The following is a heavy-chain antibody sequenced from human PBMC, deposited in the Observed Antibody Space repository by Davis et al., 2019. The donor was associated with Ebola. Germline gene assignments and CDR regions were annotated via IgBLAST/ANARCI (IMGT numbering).Heavy chain of an antibody. V-gene: IGHV3-30*18. CDR2: VSYDGGDE. D-gene: IGHD1-26*01. CDR1: GFAFNTYV. CDR3: AKDTSNIWFDI. J-gene: IGHJ3*02. Sequence: GGSLRLSCEASGFAFNTYVMHWVRQAPGKGLEWVAVVSYDGGDESYADSVKGRFTISRDNSKNTLYLQMNGLRVEDTAIYYCAKDTSNIWFDIWGQGTMVTVSS.